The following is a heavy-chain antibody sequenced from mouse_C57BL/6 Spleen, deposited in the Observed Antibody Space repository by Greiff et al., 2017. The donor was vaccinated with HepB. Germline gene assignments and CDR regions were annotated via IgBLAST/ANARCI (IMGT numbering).Heavy chain of an antibody. Sequence: EVKLMESGGGLVKPGGSLKLSCAASGFTFSDYGMHWVRQAPEKGLEWVAYISSGSSTIYYADTVHGRFTIARDNAKNTLFLQMTSLRSEDTAMYYCARSWADYFDYWGQGTTLTVSS. CDR3: ARSWADYFDY. CDR2: ISSGSSTI. J-gene: IGHJ2*01. D-gene: IGHD4-1*01. V-gene: IGHV5-17*01. CDR1: GFTFSDYG.